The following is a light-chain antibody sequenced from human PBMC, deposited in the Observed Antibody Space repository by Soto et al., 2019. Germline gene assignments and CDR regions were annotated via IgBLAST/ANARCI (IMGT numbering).Light chain of an antibody. Sequence: QSVLTQPPSASATPGQRVTISCSGGSSNIGTNSVFWYQQFPGMAPKLLIFTNNQRPSGVPDRFSGSKSGTSASLVISGLRSEDEAQYYCAAWDDSLVSVLFGGGTQLTVL. J-gene: IGLJ2*01. CDR2: TNN. V-gene: IGLV1-47*02. CDR3: AAWDDSLVSVL. CDR1: SSNIGTNS.